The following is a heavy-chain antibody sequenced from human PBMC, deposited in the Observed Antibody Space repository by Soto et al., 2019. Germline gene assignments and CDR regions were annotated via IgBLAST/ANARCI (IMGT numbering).Heavy chain of an antibody. CDR2: IYTSGST. CDR3: ARMIFGVVN. Sequence: SETLSLTCTVSGVSISSSNNYWGWIRQPAGKGLEWIGRIYTSGSTNYNPSLKSRVTMSVDTSKNQFSLKLSSVTAADTAVYYCARMIFGVVNWGQGTLVTVSS. D-gene: IGHD3-3*01. CDR1: GVSISSSNNY. J-gene: IGHJ4*02. V-gene: IGHV4-61*02.